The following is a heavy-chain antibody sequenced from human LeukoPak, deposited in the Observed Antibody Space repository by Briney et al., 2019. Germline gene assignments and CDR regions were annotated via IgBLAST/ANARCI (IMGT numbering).Heavy chain of an antibody. V-gene: IGHV1-69*13. D-gene: IGHD3-22*01. Sequence: EASVKVSCKASGGTFSSYAISWVRQAPGQGLEWMGGIIPIFGTANYAQKFQGRVTITADESTSTAYMELSSLRSEDTAVYYCARSDDSSGYYSFYYYYYGMDVWGQGTTVTVSS. J-gene: IGHJ6*02. CDR3: ARSDDSSGYYSFYYYYYGMDV. CDR1: GGTFSSYA. CDR2: IIPIFGTA.